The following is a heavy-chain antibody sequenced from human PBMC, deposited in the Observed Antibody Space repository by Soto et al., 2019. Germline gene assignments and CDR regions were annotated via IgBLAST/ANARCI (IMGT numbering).Heavy chain of an antibody. CDR1: GFTFSSYW. V-gene: IGHV3-7*01. Sequence: EVQLVESGGGLVQPGGSLRLSCAASGFTFSSYWMSWVRQAPGKGLEWVANIKQDGXXXXYVDSVKGRFTISRDNAKXXXXXXXXXXXXXXXXXXXXXXXXXXXXXDYWGQGTLVTVSS. CDR3: XXXXXXXXXDY. CDR2: IKQDGXXX. J-gene: IGHJ4*02.